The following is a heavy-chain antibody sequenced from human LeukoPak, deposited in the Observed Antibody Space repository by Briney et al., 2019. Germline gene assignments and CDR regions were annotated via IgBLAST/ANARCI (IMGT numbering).Heavy chain of an antibody. CDR3: ARSDYHNSGSHTVFDAFDI. V-gene: IGHV4-59*01. CDR2: IDDSGNT. J-gene: IGHJ3*02. Sequence: PSETLSLTCTVSGGSISRYYWSRIRRPPGKGLEWIGYIDDSGNTNYNPSLKSQVTISVDKSKNQFSLKLSFVTAADTAMYYCARSDYHNSGSHTVFDAFDIWGQGTRVTVSS. CDR1: GGSISRYY. D-gene: IGHD3-10*01.